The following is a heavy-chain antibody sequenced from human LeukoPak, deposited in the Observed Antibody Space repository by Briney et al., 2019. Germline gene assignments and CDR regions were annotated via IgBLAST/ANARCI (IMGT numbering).Heavy chain of an antibody. CDR2: ISAYNGNT. D-gene: IGHD3-22*01. J-gene: IGHJ4*02. CDR1: GYTFTSYG. CDR3: ARDRAYYDSSGYCPSDY. Sequence: ASVKVSCKASGYTFTSYGISWVRQAPGRGLEWMGWISAYNGNTNYAQKLQGRVTMTTDTSTSTAYMELRSLRSDDTAVYYCARDRAYYDSSGYCPSDYWGQGTLVTVSS. V-gene: IGHV1-18*01.